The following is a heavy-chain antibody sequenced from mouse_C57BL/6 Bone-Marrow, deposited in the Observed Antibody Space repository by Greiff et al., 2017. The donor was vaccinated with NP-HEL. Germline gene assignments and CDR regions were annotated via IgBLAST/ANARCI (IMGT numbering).Heavy chain of an antibody. CDR3: ARSRYGSSPWFAY. J-gene: IGHJ3*01. CDR2: IYPGSGNT. V-gene: IGHV1-76*01. Sequence: VQLQQSGAELVRPGASVKLSCKASGYTFTDYYINWVKQRPGQGLEWIARIYPGSGNTYYNEKFKGKATLTAEKSSSTAYMQLSSLTSEDSAVYFCARSRYGSSPWFAYWGQGTLVTVSA. D-gene: IGHD1-1*01. CDR1: GYTFTDYY.